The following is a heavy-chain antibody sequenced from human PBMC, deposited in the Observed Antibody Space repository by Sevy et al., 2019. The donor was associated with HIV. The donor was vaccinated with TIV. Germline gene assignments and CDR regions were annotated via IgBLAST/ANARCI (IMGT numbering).Heavy chain of an antibody. CDR1: GYTFTVYF. J-gene: IGHJ4*02. CDR2: INPKSGDR. V-gene: IGHV1-2*02. D-gene: IGHD5-18*01. Sequence: ASVKVSCKGSGYTFTVYFMHWVRQAPGQGLEWMGWINPKSGDRKYAQKFQGRVTVTRDTSIRTAYMELSSLRFDDTAVYYCASPGGYRYGSLPDNWGQGTLVTVSS. CDR3: ASPGGYRYGSLPDN.